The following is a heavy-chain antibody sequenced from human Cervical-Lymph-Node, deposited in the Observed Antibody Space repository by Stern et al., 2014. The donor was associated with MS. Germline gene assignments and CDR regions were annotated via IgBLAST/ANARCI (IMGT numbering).Heavy chain of an antibody. CDR2: LRRKANNYAT. CDR3: NIILDQMPASSRRFDF. Sequence: EMQLVYPGGRFVQPGGALKLSCAASGFNFSGSALHWVPQTSGKRLQWVGHLRRKANNYATWYAASVRGSFIMSRDDSENTAYLQMSSLKIEDTAVYYCNIILDQMPASSRRFDFWGQGTLVTVSS. V-gene: IGHV3-73*01. J-gene: IGHJ4*02. CDR1: GFNFSGSA. D-gene: IGHD2-2*01.